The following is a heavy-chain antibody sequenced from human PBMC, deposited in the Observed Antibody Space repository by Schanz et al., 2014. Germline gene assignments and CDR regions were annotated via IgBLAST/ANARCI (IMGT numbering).Heavy chain of an antibody. D-gene: IGHD3-10*01. J-gene: IGHJ3*02. Sequence: VQLVASGGGLVQPGGSLRLSCTASGFTFSSYSMHWVRQAPGKGLEWVAAITTAGTKMYYADSVRGRFTVSRDNSKNTLYLQMNSLRAEDTAVYYCAKGRFGELSAFDIWGQGTMVTVSS. CDR1: GFTFSSYS. V-gene: IGHV3-30-3*01. CDR2: ITTAGTKM. CDR3: AKGRFGELSAFDI.